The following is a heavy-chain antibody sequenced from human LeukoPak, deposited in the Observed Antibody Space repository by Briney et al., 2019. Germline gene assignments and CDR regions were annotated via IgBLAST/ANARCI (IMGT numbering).Heavy chain of an antibody. Sequence: GGSLRLSCAASGFTVSGTHMSWVRQAPGKGLEWVSAMYTGGTTYYVDSVTGRFTVSRDTSRNTLLLHMDSLRAEDTAVYYCAKDEVTSGGGLASWGQGTLVIVSS. J-gene: IGHJ5*01. V-gene: IGHV3-53*01. CDR1: GFTVSGTH. D-gene: IGHD2-21*02. CDR2: MYTGGTT. CDR3: AKDEVTSGGGLAS.